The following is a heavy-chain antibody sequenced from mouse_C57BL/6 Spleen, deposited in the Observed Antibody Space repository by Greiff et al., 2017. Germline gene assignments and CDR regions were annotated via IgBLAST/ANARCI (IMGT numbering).Heavy chain of an antibody. CDR2: IYPRSGNT. CDR1: GYTFTSYG. D-gene: IGHD2-3*01. CDR3: ARSFYDGYPYYYAMDY. J-gene: IGHJ4*01. V-gene: IGHV1-81*01. Sequence: VQLKESGAELARPGASVKLSCKASGYTFTSYGISWVKQRTGQGLEWIGEIYPRSGNTYYNEKFKGKATLTADKSSSTAYMELRSLTSEDSAVYFCARSFYDGYPYYYAMDYWGQGTSVTVSS.